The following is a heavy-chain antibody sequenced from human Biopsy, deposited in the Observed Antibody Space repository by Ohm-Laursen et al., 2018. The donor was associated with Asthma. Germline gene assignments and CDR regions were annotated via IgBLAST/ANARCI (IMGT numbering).Heavy chain of an antibody. CDR2: HDHEEGGT. CDR3: VSDFPKDYVRYNFQF. Sequence: GSSVKVSCKFSGYSLTDLSMHWVRQAPGQGLEWMGGHDHEEGGTVNARRFQGRVTMTEDTSTDTAYMELSSLSSDDTAVYYCVSDFPKDYVRYNFQFWGQGTLVTVSS. D-gene: IGHD4-17*01. V-gene: IGHV1-24*01. CDR1: GYSLTDLS. J-gene: IGHJ4*02.